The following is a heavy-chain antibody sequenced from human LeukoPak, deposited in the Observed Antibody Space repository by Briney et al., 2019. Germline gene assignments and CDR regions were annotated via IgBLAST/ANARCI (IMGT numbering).Heavy chain of an antibody. CDR2: ISVYNDNT. J-gene: IGHJ4*02. Sequence: ASVKVSCKASGYTFYSYGISWVRQAPGQGLEWMAWISVYNDNTRYAQNFQGRVTLTTDKSTSTAYMELRSLKSEDTATYYCVRDGRFEYSHFYYFDYWGQGTQVTVSS. V-gene: IGHV1-18*01. CDR1: GYTFYSYG. CDR3: VRDGRFEYSHFYYFDY. D-gene: IGHD5-12*01.